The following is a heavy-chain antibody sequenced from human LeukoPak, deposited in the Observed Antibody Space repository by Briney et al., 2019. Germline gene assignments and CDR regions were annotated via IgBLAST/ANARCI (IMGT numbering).Heavy chain of an antibody. Sequence: GGSLRLSCAASGFTFSSYEMNWVRQAPGKGLEWVSYMSSSGTPIYYADSVKGRFTISRDNSKNTLYLQMNRLRAEDTAVYYCAKGSRGSCSRTYCYPFDYWGQGTLVTVSS. CDR3: AKGSRGSCSRTYCYPFDY. CDR2: MSSSGTPI. J-gene: IGHJ4*02. CDR1: GFTFSSYE. D-gene: IGHD2-2*01. V-gene: IGHV3-48*03.